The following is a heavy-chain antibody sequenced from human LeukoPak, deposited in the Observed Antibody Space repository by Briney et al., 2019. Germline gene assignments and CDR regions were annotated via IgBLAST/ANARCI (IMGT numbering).Heavy chain of an antibody. J-gene: IGHJ3*02. CDR2: CRSRDYGVTT. Sequence: GSLRLSCTASGFTFGDFAMSWFRQAPGKGLEWVALCRSRDYGVTTEYAASVKGRFSISRDDSKSIAYLQMNSLKTEDTAVYYCTRDSDDHGDSDEFDVFDIWGQGTMVTVSS. CDR1: GFTFGDFA. D-gene: IGHD4-17*01. V-gene: IGHV3-49*03. CDR3: TRDSDDHGDSDEFDVFDI.